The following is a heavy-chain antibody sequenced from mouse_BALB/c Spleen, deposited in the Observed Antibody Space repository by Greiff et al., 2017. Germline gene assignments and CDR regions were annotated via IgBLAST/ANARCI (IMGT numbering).Heavy chain of an antibody. V-gene: IGHV5-6-4*01. Sequence: EVKVVESGGGLVKPGGSLKLSCAASGFTFSSYTMSWVRQTPEKRLEWVATISSGGSYTYYPDSVKGRFTISRDNAKNTLYLQMSSLKSEDTAMYYCTRDHRGNYDYAMDYWGQGTSVTVSS. CDR3: TRDHRGNYDYAMDY. CDR2: ISSGGSYT. D-gene: IGHD2-1*01. CDR1: GFTFSSYT. J-gene: IGHJ4*01.